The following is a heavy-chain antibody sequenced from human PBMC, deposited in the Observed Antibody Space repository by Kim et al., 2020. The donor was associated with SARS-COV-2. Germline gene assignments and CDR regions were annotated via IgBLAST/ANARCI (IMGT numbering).Heavy chain of an antibody. Sequence: SETLSLTCTVSGGSISSYYWSWIRQPPGKGLEWIGYIYYSGSTNYNPSLKSRVTISVDTSKNQFSLKLSSVTAADTAVYYCARAKFVEDRHAFDIWGQGTMVTVSS. V-gene: IGHV4-59*01. J-gene: IGHJ3*02. CDR3: ARAKFVEDRHAFDI. CDR1: GGSISSYY. CDR2: IYYSGST.